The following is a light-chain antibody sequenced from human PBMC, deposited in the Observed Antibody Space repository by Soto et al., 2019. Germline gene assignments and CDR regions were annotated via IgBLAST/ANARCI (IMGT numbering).Light chain of an antibody. J-gene: IGLJ2*01. Sequence: QSVLTQPPSVSAAPGQKVTISCSGSSSNIGNHHVSWYQQLPGTTPKLLIYDNNKRPSGIPDRFSGSKSATSATLDITGLQTGDEADYYCGTWDSSLSALVFGGGTKLTVL. CDR3: GTWDSSLSALV. CDR1: SSNIGNHH. CDR2: DNN. V-gene: IGLV1-51*01.